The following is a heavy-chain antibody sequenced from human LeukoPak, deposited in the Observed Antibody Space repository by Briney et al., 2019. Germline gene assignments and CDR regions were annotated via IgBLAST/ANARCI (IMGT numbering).Heavy chain of an antibody. V-gene: IGHV3-48*01. Sequence: GGSLRLSCAASGFTFSIYSMNWVRQAPGKGLEWISYITSSSGTIYYTDSVKGRFIISRDNAKNSLYLQMNSLRAEDTAVYYCARDKFRSGGHDRNWFDPWGQGTLVTVSS. J-gene: IGHJ5*02. CDR3: ARDKFRSGGHDRNWFDP. D-gene: IGHD3-10*01. CDR1: GFTFSIYS. CDR2: ITSSSGTI.